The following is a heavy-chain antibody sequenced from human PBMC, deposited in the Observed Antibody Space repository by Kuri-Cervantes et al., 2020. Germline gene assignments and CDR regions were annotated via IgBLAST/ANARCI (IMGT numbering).Heavy chain of an antibody. V-gene: IGHV4-59*01. Sequence: SETLSLTCTVSGGSISSYYWSWIRQPPGKGLEWIGYIYYSGSTNYNPSLKSRVTISVDTSKNRFSLKLSSVTAADTAVYYCARAQNYYGMDVWGQGTTVTVSS. CDR1: GGSISSYY. J-gene: IGHJ6*02. CDR2: IYYSGST. CDR3: ARAQNYYGMDV.